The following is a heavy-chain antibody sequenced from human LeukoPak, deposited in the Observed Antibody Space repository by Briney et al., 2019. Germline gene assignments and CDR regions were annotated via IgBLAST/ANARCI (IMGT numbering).Heavy chain of an antibody. V-gene: IGHV4-38-2*02. CDR1: GYSISGGYY. D-gene: IGHD3-22*01. Sequence: SETLSLTCAVSGYSISGGYYWAWIPQPPGKGLEWSGSIYHSGSTYYNPSLKSRVTISVDTSKNQLSLRLSSVTAADTAIYYCARDRRNTAYFYDSGGYYVEYWGQGTLVTVSS. CDR2: IYHSGST. J-gene: IGHJ4*02. CDR3: ARDRRNTAYFYDSGGYYVEY.